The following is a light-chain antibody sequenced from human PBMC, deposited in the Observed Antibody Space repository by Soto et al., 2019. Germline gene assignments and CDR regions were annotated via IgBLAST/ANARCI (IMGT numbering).Light chain of an antibody. V-gene: IGKV1D-13*01. Sequence: IQLTQSPSSLSASVGDRVTITCRASQDISDALAWYQQRPGKAPNLLIYDASSLQGAVPSRFSGGGSGTDFTLTICSLQPEDSATYYCQRFSDYQFTFGPGTEVVIK. CDR2: DAS. CDR1: QDISDA. CDR3: QRFSDYQFT. J-gene: IGKJ3*01.